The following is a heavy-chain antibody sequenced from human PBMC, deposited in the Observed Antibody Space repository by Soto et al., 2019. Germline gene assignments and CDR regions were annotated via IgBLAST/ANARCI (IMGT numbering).Heavy chain of an antibody. CDR2: IKEDGSEI. CDR3: ARDIGFDYVN. J-gene: IGHJ4*02. D-gene: IGHD3-16*01. CDR1: GFNVMRYW. Sequence: GGPLRLSCAVSGFNVMRYWMSWVRQAPGKGLEWVASIKEDGSEIYYLHSVRGRFSISRDSAGNALHLTMNYLSAEDTGVYFCARDIGFDYVNWGQGTLVTVSS. V-gene: IGHV3-7*01.